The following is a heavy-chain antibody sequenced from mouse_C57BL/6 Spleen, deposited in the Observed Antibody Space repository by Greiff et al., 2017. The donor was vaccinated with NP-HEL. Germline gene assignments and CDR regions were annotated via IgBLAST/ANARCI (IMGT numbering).Heavy chain of an antibody. V-gene: IGHV1-82*01. CDR1: GYAFSSSW. CDR3: ARGGLRLYWYFDV. J-gene: IGHJ1*03. Sequence: VQLQQSGPELVKPGASVKISCKASGYAFSSSWMNWVKQRPGKGLEWIGRIYPGDGDTNYNGKFKGKATLTADKSSSTAYMQLSSLTSEDSAVYFCARGGLRLYWYFDVWGTGTTVTVSS. CDR2: IYPGDGDT. D-gene: IGHD2-4*01.